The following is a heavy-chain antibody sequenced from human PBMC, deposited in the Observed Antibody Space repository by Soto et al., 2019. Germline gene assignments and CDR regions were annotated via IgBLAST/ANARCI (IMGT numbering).Heavy chain of an antibody. J-gene: IGHJ5*02. CDR1: GGSISSSSYY. CDR2: IYYSGST. Sequence: SETLSLTCTVSGGSISSSSYYWGWIRQPPGKGLEWIGSIYYSGSTYYNPSLKSRVTISVDTSKNQFSLKLSSVTAADTAVYYCARQPVYSSSWYDGNWFDPWGQGTLVTVSS. D-gene: IGHD6-13*01. V-gene: IGHV4-39*01. CDR3: ARQPVYSSSWYDGNWFDP.